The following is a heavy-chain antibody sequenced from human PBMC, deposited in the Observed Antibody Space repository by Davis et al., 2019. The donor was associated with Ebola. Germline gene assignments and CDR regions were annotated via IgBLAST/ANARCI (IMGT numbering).Heavy chain of an antibody. CDR2: INHDGSEK. CDR3: ARDRAIRYCSGGSCYSDY. D-gene: IGHD2-15*01. CDR1: GFTFSSYA. Sequence: GESLKISCAASGFTFSSYAMHWVRQAPGKGLEWVANINHDGSEKYYLDSVKGRFTISRDSSMNTVYLQMSSLRAEDTAVYYCARDRAIRYCSGGSCYSDYWGQGTLVTVSS. J-gene: IGHJ4*02. V-gene: IGHV3-7*03.